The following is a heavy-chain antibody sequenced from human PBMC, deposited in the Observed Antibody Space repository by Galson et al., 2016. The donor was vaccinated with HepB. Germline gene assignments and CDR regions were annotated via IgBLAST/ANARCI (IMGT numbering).Heavy chain of an antibody. V-gene: IGHV3-11*03. CDR2: ISSSSTYI. Sequence: SLRLSCAASGFTITDYYMSWIRQAPGKGLEWVAYISSSSTYIKYIDSVKGRFTISRDNAKNSLYLEMDSLRAEGTAVYYCARTDSHWGQGTLVTVSS. CDR3: ARTDSH. D-gene: IGHD5-18*01. J-gene: IGHJ4*02. CDR1: GFTITDYY.